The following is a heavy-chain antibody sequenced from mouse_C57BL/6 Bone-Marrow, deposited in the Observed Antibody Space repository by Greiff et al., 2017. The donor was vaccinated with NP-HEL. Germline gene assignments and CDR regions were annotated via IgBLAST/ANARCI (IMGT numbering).Heavy chain of an antibody. CDR2: SRNKANDYTT. V-gene: IGHV7-1*01. D-gene: IGHD2-4*01. J-gene: IGHJ1*03. Sequence: EVKVVESGGGLVQSGRSLRLSCATSGFTFSDFYMEWVRQAPGKGLEWIAASRNKANDYTTEYSASVKGRFIVSRDTSQSILYLQMNALRAEDTAIYYCARDAGITTGDWYFDVWGTGTTVTVSS. CDR1: GFTFSDFY. CDR3: ARDAGITTGDWYFDV.